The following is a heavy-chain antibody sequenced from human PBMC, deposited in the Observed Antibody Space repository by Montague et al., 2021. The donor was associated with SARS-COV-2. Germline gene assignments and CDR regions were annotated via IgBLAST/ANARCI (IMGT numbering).Heavy chain of an antibody. V-gene: IGHV2-70*11. CDR2: IDWDDDE. J-gene: IGHJ6*02. Sequence: PALVKPTQTLTLTCTFSGFSLSTSGMCVSWIRQPPGKALEWLARIDWDDDEYYSTSLKTRLTISKDTSKNQVVLTMTNMGPVDTATYYCARIPYDILTGLHYGMDVWGQGTTVTVSS. D-gene: IGHD3-9*01. CDR1: GFSLSTSGMC. CDR3: ARIPYDILTGLHYGMDV.